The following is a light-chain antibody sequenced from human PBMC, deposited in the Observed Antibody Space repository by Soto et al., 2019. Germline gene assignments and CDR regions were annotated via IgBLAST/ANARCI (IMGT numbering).Light chain of an antibody. Sequence: DIQMTQSPSSLSASIGDRVTLTCRSSQSIGNYLNWYQQKPGKAPSLLIHSASTLQNGVPSRFSGSGSGTEFTFTVSGLQPDDVATYYCQASYTTPLTFGQGTRLE. V-gene: IGKV1-39*01. CDR2: SAS. CDR1: QSIGNY. CDR3: QASYTTPLT. J-gene: IGKJ5*01.